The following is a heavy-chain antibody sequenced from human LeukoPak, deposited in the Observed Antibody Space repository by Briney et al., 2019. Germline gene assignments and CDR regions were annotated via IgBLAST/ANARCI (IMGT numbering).Heavy chain of an antibody. CDR1: GFTFSSYG. CDR3: AKEREGLYYDFWSGYCFDY. D-gene: IGHD3-3*01. CDR2: ISYDGSNK. J-gene: IGHJ4*02. V-gene: IGHV3-30*18. Sequence: LPGGSLRLSCAASGFTFSSYGMHWVRQAPGKGLEWVAVISYDGSNKYYADSVKGRFTISRDNSKNTLYLQMNSLRAEDTAVYYCAKEREGLYYDFWSGYCFDYWGQGTLVTVSS.